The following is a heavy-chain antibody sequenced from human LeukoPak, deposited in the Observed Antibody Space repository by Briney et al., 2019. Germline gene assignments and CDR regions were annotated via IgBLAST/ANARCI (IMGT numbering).Heavy chain of an antibody. D-gene: IGHD6-13*01. V-gene: IGHV3-23*01. J-gene: IGHJ3*02. Sequence: GGSLRLSCAASGFTFSIYGMSWVRQAPGKGLEWVSVMSGSGGSTYYAESAKGRFSISRDNCKSTLYLQMNSLRAEDTAVYYCARSLPVAAAEGDALDIWGEGAIFTLS. CDR2: MSGSGGST. CDR1: GFTFSIYG. CDR3: ARSLPVAAAEGDALDI.